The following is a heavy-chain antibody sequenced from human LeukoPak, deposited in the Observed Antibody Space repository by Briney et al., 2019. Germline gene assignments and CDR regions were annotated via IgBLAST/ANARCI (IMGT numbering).Heavy chain of an antibody. CDR2: INPNSGGT. J-gene: IGHJ3*02. D-gene: IGHD3-22*01. V-gene: IGHV1-2*02. CDR3: ARDLYDSSGTDAFDI. CDR1: GYTFTGYY. Sequence: ASVKVSCKASGYTFTGYYMHWVRQAPAQGLEWMGWINPNSGGTNYEQKFQGRVTMTRDTSISTAYMELSRLRSDDTAVYYCARDLYDSSGTDAFDIWGQGTMVTVSS.